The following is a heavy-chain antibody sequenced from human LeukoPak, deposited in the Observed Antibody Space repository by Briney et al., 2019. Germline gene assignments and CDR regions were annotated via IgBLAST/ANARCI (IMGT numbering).Heavy chain of an antibody. CDR2: VYHSGGT. Sequence: SETLSLTCTVSGGSISSYYWSWIRQPPGKGLEWIGYVYHSGGTNYNPSLKSRVTISVDTSKNQFSLKLRSVPAADTAVYYCARDPSGSFFNWFDPWGEGTLVTVSS. V-gene: IGHV4-59*01. D-gene: IGHD1-26*01. J-gene: IGHJ5*02. CDR1: GGSISSYY. CDR3: ARDPSGSFFNWFDP.